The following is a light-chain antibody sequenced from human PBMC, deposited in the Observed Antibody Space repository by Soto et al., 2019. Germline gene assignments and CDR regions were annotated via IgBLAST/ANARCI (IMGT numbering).Light chain of an antibody. J-gene: IGKJ2*01. Sequence: EIGLTQSPGTLSFSPGERATLSCRASQSVSSSYLAWYQQKPGQAPRLLIYGASSRATGIPDRFSGSGSGTDFTLTISRLEPEDFAVYDCQQYGSSPRYTFGQGTTLEIK. CDR1: QSVSSSY. CDR3: QQYGSSPRYT. CDR2: GAS. V-gene: IGKV3-20*01.